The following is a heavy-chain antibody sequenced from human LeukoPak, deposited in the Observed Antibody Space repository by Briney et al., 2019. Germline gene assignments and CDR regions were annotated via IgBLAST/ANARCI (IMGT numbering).Heavy chain of an antibody. D-gene: IGHD5-18*01. CDR1: GFTFSSYA. CDR2: ISGSGGST. V-gene: IGHV3-23*01. J-gene: IGHJ4*02. Sequence: PGGSLRLSCAASGFTFSSYAMSLVRQAAGKGLEWVSAISGSGGSTYYADSVKGRFTISRDNSKNTLYLQMNSLRAEDTAVYYCAKNSAGIQLWFFDYWGQGTLVTVSS. CDR3: AKNSAGIQLWFFDY.